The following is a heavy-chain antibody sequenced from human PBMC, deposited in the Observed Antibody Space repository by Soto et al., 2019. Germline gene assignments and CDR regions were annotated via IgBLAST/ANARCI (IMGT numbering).Heavy chain of an antibody. J-gene: IGHJ6*02. CDR2: MNPNSGNT. CDR1: GYTFTSYD. V-gene: IGHV1-8*01. CDR3: AGQRGYSYGVYGMDV. D-gene: IGHD5-18*01. Sequence: ASVKVSCKASGYTFTSYDINWVRQATGQGLEWMGWMNPNSGNTGYAQKFQGRVTMTRNASISTAYMELSSLRSEDTAVYYCAGQRGYSYGVYGMDVWGQGTTVTVSS.